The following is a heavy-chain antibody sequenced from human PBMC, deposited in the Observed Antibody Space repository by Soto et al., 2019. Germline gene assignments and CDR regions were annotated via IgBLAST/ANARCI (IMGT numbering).Heavy chain of an antibody. J-gene: IGHJ4*02. CDR2: ISAYNGNT. D-gene: IGHD7-27*01. Sequence: EASVKVSCKASGYTFTSYGISWVRQAPGQGLEWMGWISAYNGNTNYAQKLQGRVTMTTDTSTSTAYMELRSLRSDDTAVYYCARIPQLTGDPGGDYWGQGTLVTVSS. CDR3: ARIPQLTGDPGGDY. V-gene: IGHV1-18*01. CDR1: GYTFTSYG.